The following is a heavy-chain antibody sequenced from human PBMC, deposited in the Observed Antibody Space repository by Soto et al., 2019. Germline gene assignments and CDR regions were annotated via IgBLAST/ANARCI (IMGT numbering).Heavy chain of an antibody. CDR1: GGTFSSYA. CDR3: ARTYGDYVLDAFDI. Sequence: SVKVSCKASGGTFSSYAISWVRQAPGQGLEWMGGIIPIFGTANCAQKFQGRVTITADESTSTAYMELSSLRSEDTAVYYCARTYGDYVLDAFDIWGQGTMVTVSS. D-gene: IGHD4-17*01. V-gene: IGHV1-69*13. J-gene: IGHJ3*02. CDR2: IIPIFGTA.